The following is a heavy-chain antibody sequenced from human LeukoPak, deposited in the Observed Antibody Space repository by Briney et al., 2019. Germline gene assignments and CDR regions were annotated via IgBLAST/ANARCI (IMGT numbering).Heavy chain of an antibody. J-gene: IGHJ2*01. V-gene: IGHV4-59*01. Sequence: SETLSLTCTVSGGSISSYYWSWIRQPPGKGLEWIGYIYYRGSTNYNPSLKSRVTISVDTSKNQFSLKLSSVTAADTAIYYCAREGGISLWYFDLWGRGTLVTVSS. CDR2: IYYRGST. CDR1: GGSISSYY. D-gene: IGHD4-23*01. CDR3: AREGGISLWYFDL.